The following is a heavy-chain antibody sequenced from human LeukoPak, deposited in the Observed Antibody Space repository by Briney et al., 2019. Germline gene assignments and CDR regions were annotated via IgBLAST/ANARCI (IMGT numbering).Heavy chain of an antibody. Sequence: GASVNVSFKASVYTFTGYYMHWVRQAPGQGLEWMGWINPNSGGTNYAQKFQGRVTMTRDRSISTADMELSRLRSDDTAVYYCAREGVGPAASYWGQGTLVTVSS. V-gene: IGHV1-2*02. CDR2: INPNSGGT. J-gene: IGHJ4*02. CDR3: AREGVGPAASY. D-gene: IGHD2-2*01. CDR1: VYTFTGYY.